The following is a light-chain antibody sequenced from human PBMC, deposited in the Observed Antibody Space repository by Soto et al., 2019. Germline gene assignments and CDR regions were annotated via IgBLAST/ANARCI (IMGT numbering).Light chain of an antibody. CDR3: QQSYSTPLT. CDR2: AAS. V-gene: IGKV1-39*01. J-gene: IGKJ4*01. Sequence: IQMTQSPSSLSTSVENRVTITFRASQSISSYLNWYQQKPGKAPKLLIYAASSLQSGVPSRFSGSGSGTDFTLTISSLQPEDFATYYCQQSYSTPLTFGGGCKVDIK. CDR1: QSISSY.